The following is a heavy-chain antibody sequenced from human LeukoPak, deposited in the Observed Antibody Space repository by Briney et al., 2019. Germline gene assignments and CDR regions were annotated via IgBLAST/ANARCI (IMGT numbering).Heavy chain of an antibody. CDR3: ASLGIPILQVWFDP. CDR2: INSDGSST. V-gene: IGHV3-74*01. J-gene: IGHJ5*02. CDR1: GFTFSSYW. D-gene: IGHD7-27*01. Sequence: GGSLRLSCAASGFTFSSYWMHWVRQAPGKGLVWVSRINSDGSSTSYADSVKGRFTISRDNAKNTLYLQMNSLRVEDTAVYYCASLGIPILQVWFDPWGQGTLVTVSS.